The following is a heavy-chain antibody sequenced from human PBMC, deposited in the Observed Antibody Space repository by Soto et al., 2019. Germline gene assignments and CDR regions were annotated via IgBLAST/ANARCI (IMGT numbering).Heavy chain of an antibody. J-gene: IGHJ6*02. CDR1: GFTFSSYA. D-gene: IGHD3-10*01. V-gene: IGHV3-23*01. Sequence: EVQLLESGGGLVQPGGSLRLSCAASGFTFSSYALSWVRQAPGKGLQCVSTISGNGISTYYADSVKGRFTISRDNSRNTLYLQMNSLSAEDTAVYYCAKVQGSGSGLYYFYYYGMDVWGQGTTVTVSS. CDR3: AKVQGSGSGLYYFYYYGMDV. CDR2: ISGNGIST.